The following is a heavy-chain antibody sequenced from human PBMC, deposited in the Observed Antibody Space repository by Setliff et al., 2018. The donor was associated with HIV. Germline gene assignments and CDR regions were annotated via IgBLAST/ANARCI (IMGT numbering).Heavy chain of an antibody. CDR2: INIDGSGA. Sequence: QTGGSLRLSCAASGFTFSSYWMHWVRQVPGKGLVWVSRINIDGSGAIYADTVKGRFTISRDNANNTLYLQMNNLRTEDTAIYYCLRASSLRSPFDYWGQGTLVTV. V-gene: IGHV3-74*01. J-gene: IGHJ4*02. D-gene: IGHD3-16*01. CDR3: LRASSLRSPFDY. CDR1: GFTFSSYW.